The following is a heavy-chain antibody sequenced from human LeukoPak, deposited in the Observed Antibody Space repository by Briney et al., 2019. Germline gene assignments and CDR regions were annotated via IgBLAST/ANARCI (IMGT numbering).Heavy chain of an antibody. J-gene: IGHJ5*02. CDR3: ARGCSGGSCYSDNCFDP. Sequence: ASVKVSCKASGYTFTGYYMHWVRQAPGQGLEWMGRINPDSGGTNYAQKFQGRVTMTRDTSISTAYMELSRLRSDDTAVYYCARGCSGGSCYSDNCFDPWGQGTLVTVSS. D-gene: IGHD2-15*01. CDR1: GYTFTGYY. V-gene: IGHV1-2*06. CDR2: INPDSGGT.